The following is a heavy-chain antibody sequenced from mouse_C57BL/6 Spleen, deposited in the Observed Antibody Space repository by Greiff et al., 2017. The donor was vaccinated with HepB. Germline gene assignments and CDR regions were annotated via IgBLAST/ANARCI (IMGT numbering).Heavy chain of an antibody. V-gene: IGHV1-52*01. Sequence: QVQLQQPGAELVRPGSSVKLSCKASGYTFTSYWMHWVKQRPIQGLEWIGNIDPSDSETHYNQKFKDKATLTVAKSSSPAYMQLSSLTSEDSAVYYCARGGIYYYGSSYFDVWGTGTTVTVAS. CDR3: ARGGIYYYGSSYFDV. J-gene: IGHJ1*03. D-gene: IGHD1-1*01. CDR2: IDPSDSET. CDR1: GYTFTSYW.